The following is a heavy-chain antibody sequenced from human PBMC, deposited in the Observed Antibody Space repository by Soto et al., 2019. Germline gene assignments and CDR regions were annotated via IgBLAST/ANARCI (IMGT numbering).Heavy chain of an antibody. CDR1: GYTFTSYA. D-gene: IGHD3-22*01. J-gene: IGHJ4*02. V-gene: IGHV1-3*01. CDR2: INAGNGNT. CDR3: ARRLEYYDSSGSLGY. Sequence: GASVKVSCKASGYTFTSYAMHWVRQAPGQRLEWMGWINAGNGNTKYSQKFQGRVTITRDTSASTAYMELSSLRSEDTAVYYCARRLEYYDSSGSLGYWGQGTLVTVSS.